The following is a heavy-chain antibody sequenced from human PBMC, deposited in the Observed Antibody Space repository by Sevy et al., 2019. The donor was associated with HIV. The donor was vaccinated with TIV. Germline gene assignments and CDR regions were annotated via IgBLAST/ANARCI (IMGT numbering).Heavy chain of an antibody. J-gene: IGHJ4*02. CDR2: IYYSGST. D-gene: IGHD4-17*01. CDR1: GGSVSRSTYY. CDR3: ARHSSMTTVTMNY. Sequence: SETLSLTCTVSGGSVSRSTYYWGWIRQPPGKGLEWIGSIYYSGSTYSNPSLKSRVTISVDTSKNQFSLKLSSVTAADTAVYYCARHSSMTTVTMNYWGQGTLVTVSS. V-gene: IGHV4-39*01.